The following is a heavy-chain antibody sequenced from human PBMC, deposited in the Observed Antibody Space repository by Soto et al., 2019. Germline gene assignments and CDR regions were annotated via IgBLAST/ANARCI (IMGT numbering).Heavy chain of an antibody. CDR2: MVGDGSSS. CDR3: AKDLRPDGRYDLDY. V-gene: IGHV3-23*01. Sequence: EVQLLESGGGLAQPGGSLRLSCAASGFIFSTYAMNWVRQAPGKGLEWVSVMVGDGSSSDYADSVRGRFTISRNNSKNTLYLQMNNLRAEDTAVYYCAKDLRPDGRYDLDYWGQGTLVTVAS. J-gene: IGHJ4*02. D-gene: IGHD1-26*01. CDR1: GFIFSTYA.